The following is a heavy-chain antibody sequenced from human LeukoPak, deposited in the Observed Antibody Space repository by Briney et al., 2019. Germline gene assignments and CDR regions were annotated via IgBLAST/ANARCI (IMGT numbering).Heavy chain of an antibody. Sequence: SQTLSLTCAVSGDRVSSNTAAWNWMRPSQSRGLEWLGRTYYRSKWYNYYAESVRSRITINPDTSKNDYSLHLNSVTPEDSAVYYCAREPEPWDRGFDYWGQGSLVTVSS. D-gene: IGHD1-26*01. CDR3: AREPEPWDRGFDY. CDR1: GDRVSSNTAA. J-gene: IGHJ4*02. CDR2: TYYRSKWYN. V-gene: IGHV6-1*01.